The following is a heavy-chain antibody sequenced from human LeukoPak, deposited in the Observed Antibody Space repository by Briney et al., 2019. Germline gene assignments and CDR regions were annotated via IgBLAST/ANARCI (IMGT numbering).Heavy chain of an antibody. CDR2: TNPEGTRT. V-gene: IGHV3-74*01. CDR3: SRDSTGNDDY. CDR1: GYTFSRYW. J-gene: IGHJ4*02. Sequence: GGSLRLSCAASGYTFSRYWMHWFRHAPGKGLVWVSRTNPEGTRTDYADSVKGRFTISRDNAKNTLYLQMNSLRADDTAVYYCSRDSTGNDDYWGQGTLVTVSS. D-gene: IGHD1-1*01.